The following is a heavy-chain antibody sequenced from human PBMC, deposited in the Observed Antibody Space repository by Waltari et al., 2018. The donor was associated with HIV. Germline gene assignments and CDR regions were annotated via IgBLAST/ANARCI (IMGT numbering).Heavy chain of an antibody. CDR2: IYTSGST. Sequence: QVQLQESGPGLVKPSQTLSLTCTVSGGSISSGSYYWSWIRQPAGKGLEWIGRIYTSGSTNYNPSLKSRVTISVDTSKNQFSLKLSSVTAADTAVYYCARDSGYYPLLLDYWGQGTLVTVSS. J-gene: IGHJ4*02. CDR3: ARDSGYYPLLLDY. V-gene: IGHV4-61*02. D-gene: IGHD3-22*01. CDR1: GGSISSGSYY.